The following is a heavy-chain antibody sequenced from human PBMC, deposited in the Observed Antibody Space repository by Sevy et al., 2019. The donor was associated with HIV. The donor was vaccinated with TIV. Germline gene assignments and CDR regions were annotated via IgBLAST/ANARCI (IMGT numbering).Heavy chain of an antibody. CDR1: GFTFSSYE. Sequence: GGSLRLSCAASGFTFSSYEMNWVRQAPGKGLEWVSYISSSGSTRYYADSVKGRFTISRDNAKNSLYLQMNSLRAEDTAVYYCARPPAVVVPAAIPLYGMDVWGQGTTVTVSS. D-gene: IGHD2-2*01. CDR2: ISSSGSTR. CDR3: ARPPAVVVPAAIPLYGMDV. J-gene: IGHJ6*02. V-gene: IGHV3-48*03.